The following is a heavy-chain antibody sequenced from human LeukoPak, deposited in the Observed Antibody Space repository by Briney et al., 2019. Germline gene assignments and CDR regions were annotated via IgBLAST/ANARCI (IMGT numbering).Heavy chain of an antibody. V-gene: IGHV4-4*09. CDR2: IYTSGST. J-gene: IGHJ6*02. D-gene: IGHD3-22*01. CDR1: GGSISSYY. Sequence: SETLSLTCTVSGGSISSYYWSWIRQPPGKGLEWIGYIYTSGSTNYNPSLKSRVTISVDTSKNQFSLKLSSVTAADTAVYYCARVLNYYDSSGYYHPGMDVWGQGTTVTVSS. CDR3: ARVLNYYDSSGYYHPGMDV.